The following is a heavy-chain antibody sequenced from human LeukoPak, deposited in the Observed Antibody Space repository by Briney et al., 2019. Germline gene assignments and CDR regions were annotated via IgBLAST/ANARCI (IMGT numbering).Heavy chain of an antibody. CDR3: ARDKGRWQEDTFDY. J-gene: IGHJ4*02. Sequence: ASVKVSCKASGDTFINYGISWVRQAPGQGLEWMGWISVYSGETNYAKNYKGRVTMTTDSSTTTVYMELRSLRSDDTGVYYCARDKGRWQEDTFDYWGQGTPVTVSA. CDR1: GDTFINYG. V-gene: IGHV1-18*01. D-gene: IGHD5-18*01. CDR2: ISVYSGET.